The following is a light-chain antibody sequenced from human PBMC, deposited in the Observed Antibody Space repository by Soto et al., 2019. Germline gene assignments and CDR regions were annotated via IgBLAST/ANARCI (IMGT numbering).Light chain of an antibody. CDR1: QDIGNL. CDR2: FGS. J-gene: IGKJ4*01. CDR3: QQADSFPLT. Sequence: DIQMTQSPSSVSASVGDRVTLTCRASQDIGNLLAWYRQKPGKAPKLLIYFGSNLQTGVPSRFSGSGSGTDFTLTISSLQPEDLATYYCQQADSFPLTFGRGTRVEIK. V-gene: IGKV1-12*01.